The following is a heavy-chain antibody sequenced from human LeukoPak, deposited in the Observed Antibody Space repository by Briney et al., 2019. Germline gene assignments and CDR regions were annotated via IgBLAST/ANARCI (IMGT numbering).Heavy chain of an antibody. Sequence: SETLSLTCAVYGGSFSGYYWSWIRQPPGKGLEWIGEINHSGSTNYNPSLKSRVTISVDTSKNQFSLKLSSVTAADTAVYYCARLTVAGEIDYWGQGTLVTVSS. J-gene: IGHJ4*02. CDR2: INHSGST. CDR3: ARLTVAGEIDY. CDR1: GGSFSGYY. D-gene: IGHD6-19*01. V-gene: IGHV4-34*01.